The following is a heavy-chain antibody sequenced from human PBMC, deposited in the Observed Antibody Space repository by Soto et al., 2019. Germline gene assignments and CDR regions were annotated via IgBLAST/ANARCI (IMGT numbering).Heavy chain of an antibody. CDR1: GYTFTSYY. V-gene: IGHV1-46*01. CDR3: ASYSGSYYPTPYYYYGMDV. Sequence: GASVKVSCKASGYTFTSYYMHWVRQAPGQGLEWMGIINPSGGSTSYAQKFQGRVTMTRDTSTSTVYMELSSLRSEDTAVYYCASYSGSYYPTPYYYYGMDVWGQGTTVTVSS. CDR2: INPSGGST. D-gene: IGHD1-26*01. J-gene: IGHJ6*02.